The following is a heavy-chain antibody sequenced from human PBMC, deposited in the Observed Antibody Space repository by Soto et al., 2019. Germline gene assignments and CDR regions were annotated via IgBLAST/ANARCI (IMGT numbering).Heavy chain of an antibody. D-gene: IGHD2-15*01. CDR2: ITPFNGNT. V-gene: IGHV1-45*02. Sequence: GASVKVSCKASGYTFTYRYLHWVRQAPGQALEWMGWITPFNGNTNYAQKLQGRVTMTTDTSTSTAYMELRSLRSDDTAVYYCARDIVVVVAATLEWFDPWGQGTLVTVSS. J-gene: IGHJ5*02. CDR1: GYTFTYRY. CDR3: ARDIVVVVAATLEWFDP.